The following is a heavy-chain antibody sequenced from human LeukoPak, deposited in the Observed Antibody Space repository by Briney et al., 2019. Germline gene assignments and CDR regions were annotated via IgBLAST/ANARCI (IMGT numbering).Heavy chain of an antibody. CDR3: ARGRYSSGNRYFDY. CDR1: GGSLSSYY. J-gene: IGHJ4*02. Sequence: PSETLSLTCTVSGGSLSSYYWSWIRQPPGKGLEWIGYIYYSGSTNYNPSLKSRVTISVDTSKNQFSLKLSSVTAADTAVYYCARGRYSSGNRYFDYWGQGTLVTVSS. V-gene: IGHV4-59*01. D-gene: IGHD6-19*01. CDR2: IYYSGST.